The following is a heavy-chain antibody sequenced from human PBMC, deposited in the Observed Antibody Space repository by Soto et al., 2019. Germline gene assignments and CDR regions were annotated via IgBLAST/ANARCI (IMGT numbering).Heavy chain of an antibody. CDR2: INHSGST. Sequence: SETLSLTCAVYGGSFSGYYWSWIRQPPGKGLEWIGEINHSGSTNYNPSLKSRVTISVDTSKNQFSLKLSSVTAADTAVYYCARKSSGWYYFDYWGQGTLVTVSS. J-gene: IGHJ4*02. CDR1: GGSFSGYY. V-gene: IGHV4-34*01. CDR3: ARKSSGWYYFDY. D-gene: IGHD6-19*01.